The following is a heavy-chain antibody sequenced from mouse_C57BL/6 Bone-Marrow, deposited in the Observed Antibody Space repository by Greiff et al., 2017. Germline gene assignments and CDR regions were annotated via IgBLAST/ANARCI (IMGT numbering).Heavy chain of an antibody. Sequence: QVQLKESGAELVKPGASVKMSCKASGYTFTTYPIEWMKQNHGKSLEWIGNFHPYNDDTKYNEKFKGKATLPIEKSSSTVYLELSRLTSDDSAVYYCARRMDYYAMDYGGQGTSVTVSA. J-gene: IGHJ4*01. D-gene: IGHD2-3*01. CDR2: FHPYNDDT. CDR1: GYTFTTYP. V-gene: IGHV1-47*01. CDR3: ARRMDYYAMDY.